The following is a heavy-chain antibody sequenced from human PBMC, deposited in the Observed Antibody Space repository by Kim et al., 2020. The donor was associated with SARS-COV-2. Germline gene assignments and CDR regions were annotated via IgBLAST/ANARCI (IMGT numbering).Heavy chain of an antibody. V-gene: IGHV4-59*01. J-gene: IGHJ4*02. Sequence: THHPTLRSRVTLPVDTSTNPFSLKLSSVTAADTAVYYCARSPLWLPFDYWGQGTLVTVSS. CDR3: ARSPLWLPFDY. D-gene: IGHD3-10*01.